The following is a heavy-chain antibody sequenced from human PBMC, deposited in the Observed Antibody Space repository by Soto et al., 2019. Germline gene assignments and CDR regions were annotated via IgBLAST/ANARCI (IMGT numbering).Heavy chain of an antibody. CDR2: ISYDGSNK. Sequence: TGGSLRLSCAASGFSFSSYGMHWVRQAPGKGLEWVAVISYDGSNKYYADSVKGRFTISRDNSKNTLYLQMNSLRAEDTAVYYCARVDSSGWPEYYFDYWGQGTLVTVSS. J-gene: IGHJ4*02. V-gene: IGHV3-30*03. D-gene: IGHD6-19*01. CDR3: ARVDSSGWPEYYFDY. CDR1: GFSFSSYG.